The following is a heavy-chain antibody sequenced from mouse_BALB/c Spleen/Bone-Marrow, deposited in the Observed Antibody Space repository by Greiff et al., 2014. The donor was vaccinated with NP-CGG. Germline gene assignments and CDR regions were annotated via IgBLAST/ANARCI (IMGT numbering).Heavy chain of an antibody. CDR3: ARDHFDH. CDR2: ILPGSVTT. CDR1: GYTFSSYW. J-gene: IGHJ2*01. Sequence: QVQLQQSGAELMKPGASVKISCKATGYTFSSYWIEWIKQRPGHGLEWIGEILPGSVTTNYNGRCKGKATFTADTSSNTAYMQLSSLTSEDSAVYYCARDHFDHWGPGTTLTVSS. V-gene: IGHV1-9*01.